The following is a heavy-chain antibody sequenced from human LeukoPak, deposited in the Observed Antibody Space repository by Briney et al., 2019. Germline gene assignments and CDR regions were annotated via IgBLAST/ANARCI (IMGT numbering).Heavy chain of an antibody. Sequence: GESLKISCKGSGYSFTSYWIGWVRQMPGRGLEWMGIIYPGDSDTRYSPSFQGQVTISADKSISTAYLQWSSLKASDTAMYYCAGHARGAARPFDYWGQGTLVTVSS. D-gene: IGHD6-6*01. CDR3: AGHARGAARPFDY. V-gene: IGHV5-51*01. J-gene: IGHJ4*02. CDR1: GYSFTSYW. CDR2: IYPGDSDT.